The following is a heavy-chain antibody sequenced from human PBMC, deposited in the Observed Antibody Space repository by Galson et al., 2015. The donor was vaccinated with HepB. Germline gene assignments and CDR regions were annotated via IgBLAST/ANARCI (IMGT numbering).Heavy chain of an antibody. CDR1: GFTVSSNY. Sequence: SLRLSCAASGFTVSSNYMSWVRQAPGKGLEWVSVIYSGGSTYYADSVKGRFTISRDNSKNTLYLQMNSLRAEDTAVYYCARWDWDDAFDIWGQGTMVTVSS. D-gene: IGHD3/OR15-3a*01. J-gene: IGHJ3*02. CDR2: IYSGGST. CDR3: ARWDWDDAFDI. V-gene: IGHV3-53*01.